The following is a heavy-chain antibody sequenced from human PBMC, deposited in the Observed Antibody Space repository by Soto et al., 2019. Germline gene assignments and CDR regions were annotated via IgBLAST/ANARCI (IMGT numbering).Heavy chain of an antibody. V-gene: IGHV3-33*01. Sequence: GGSLRLSCETSGFIFRSYGMHWVRQAPGKGLEWVAVVWYDGSNKDYGESVKGRFTVSRDDSKNTLYLQMNNLRADDTAVYYCARVGYCTSTSSNCPFESWGQGTLVTVSS. CDR1: GFIFRSYG. CDR3: ARVGYCTSTSSNCPFES. CDR2: VWYDGSNK. D-gene: IGHD2-2*01. J-gene: IGHJ4*02.